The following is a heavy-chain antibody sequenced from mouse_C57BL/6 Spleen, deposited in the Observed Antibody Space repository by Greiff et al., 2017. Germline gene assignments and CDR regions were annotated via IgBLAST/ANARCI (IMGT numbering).Heavy chain of an antibody. CDR1: GYTFTSYW. V-gene: IGHV1-53*01. D-gene: IGHD1-1*01. J-gene: IGHJ2*01. Sequence: QVQLQQSGTELVKPGASVKLSCKASGYTFTSYWMHWVKQRPGQGLEWIGNINPSTGGTNYNEKFKSKATWTVDKSSSTAYMQLSRLPSGDTAVYYCARGDGSSYGYWGQGTTLTVSA. CDR3: ARGDGSSYGY. CDR2: INPSTGGT.